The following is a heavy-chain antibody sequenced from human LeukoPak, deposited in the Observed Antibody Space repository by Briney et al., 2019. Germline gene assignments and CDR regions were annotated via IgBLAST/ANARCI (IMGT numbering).Heavy chain of an antibody. CDR2: ISSSSSYI. CDR1: GFTFSSYS. CDR3: AKDGRLVDTAMVPHYYYYYMDV. D-gene: IGHD5-18*01. V-gene: IGHV3-21*01. Sequence: PGGSLRLSCAASGFTFSSYSMNWVRQAPGKGLEWVSSISSSSSYIYYADSVKGRFTVSRDNAKNSLYLQMNSLRAEDTAVYYCAKDGRLVDTAMVPHYYYYYMDVWGKGTTVTVSS. J-gene: IGHJ6*03.